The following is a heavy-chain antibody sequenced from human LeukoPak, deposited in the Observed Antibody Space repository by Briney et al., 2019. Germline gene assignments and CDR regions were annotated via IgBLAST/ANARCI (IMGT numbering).Heavy chain of an antibody. CDR1: GFTFSSYA. CDR2: ISYDGSNK. V-gene: IGHV3-30*04. J-gene: IGHJ4*02. CDR3: ARELAVAGTTFDY. D-gene: IGHD6-19*01. Sequence: PGGSLRLSCAASGFTFSSYAMHWVRQAPGKGLEWVAVISYDGSNKYYADSVKGRFTISRDNSKNTLYLHMNSLRAEDTAVYYCARELAVAGTTFDYWGQGTLVTVSS.